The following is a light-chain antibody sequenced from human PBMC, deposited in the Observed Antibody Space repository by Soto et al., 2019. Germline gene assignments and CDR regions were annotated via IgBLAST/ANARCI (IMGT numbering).Light chain of an antibody. J-gene: IGKJ4*01. CDR1: QSISSW. CDR3: QQYDSYSPLT. Sequence: DIQMTQYPSTLSASVGDRVTITGRASQSISSWLAWYQQKPGKAPKLLIYKASGLESGVPPRFSGSGSGTDFTLTISSLQPDDFATYYCQQYDSYSPLTFGGGTKVDIK. V-gene: IGKV1-5*03. CDR2: KAS.